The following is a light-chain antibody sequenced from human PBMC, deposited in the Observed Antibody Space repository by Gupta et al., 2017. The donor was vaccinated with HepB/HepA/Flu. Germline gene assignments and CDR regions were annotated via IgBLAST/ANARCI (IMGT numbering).Light chain of an antibody. CDR1: QSISGN. J-gene: IGKJ5*01. CDR3: QQYYNWRPIT. Sequence: EIVMTQSPATPSVSPGESVTLSCRSSQSISGNVAWYQQKPGQSPTLLMYGASTRAAGIPARFSGSASGTDFSLTISSLQSEDLAIYYCQQYYNWRPITFGQGTRLEIK. CDR2: GAS. V-gene: IGKV3D-15*01.